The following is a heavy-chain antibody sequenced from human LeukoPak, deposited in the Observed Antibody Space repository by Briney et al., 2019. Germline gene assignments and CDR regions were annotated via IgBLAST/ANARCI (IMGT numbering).Heavy chain of an antibody. V-gene: IGHV4-4*07. CDR2: IYTSGST. Sequence: PSETLSLTCTVSGGSLSSYYWSWLRQPAGKVLEWIGRIYTSGSTNYNPSLKSRVTISVDKSKNQFSLKLSSVTAADTAVYYCARDRSSSSAYYYYYYYMDVWGKGTTVTVSS. D-gene: IGHD6-6*01. J-gene: IGHJ6*03. CDR3: ARDRSSSSAYYYYYYYMDV. CDR1: GGSLSSYY.